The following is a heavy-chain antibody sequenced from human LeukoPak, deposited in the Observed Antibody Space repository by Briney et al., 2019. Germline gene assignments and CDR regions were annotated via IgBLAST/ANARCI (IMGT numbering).Heavy chain of an antibody. J-gene: IGHJ4*02. Sequence: GSLRLSCAASGFTFSSYAMHWVRQAPGKGLEWVAVISYDGSNKYYADSVKGRFTISRDNSKNTLYLQMNSLRAEDTAVYYSARDPDDFWSGYFDYWGQGTLVTVSS. CDR2: ISYDGSNK. CDR3: ARDPDDFWSGYFDY. D-gene: IGHD3-3*01. CDR1: GFTFSSYA. V-gene: IGHV3-30-3*01.